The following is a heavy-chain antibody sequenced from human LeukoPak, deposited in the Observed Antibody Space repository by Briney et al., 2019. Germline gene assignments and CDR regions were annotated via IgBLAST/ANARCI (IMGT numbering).Heavy chain of an antibody. D-gene: IGHD2-15*01. V-gene: IGHV3-15*01. CDR3: TTRRQDGW. Sequence: GGSLRLSCVASGFTFSDAWMSWVRQAPGKGLEWVGRIKSKIDGGTIDFAAPVKGRFTISRDDSRNTLYLQMNSLKTEDTAVYYCTTRRQDGWWGQGTLVTVSS. CDR2: IKSKIDGGTI. CDR1: GFTFSDAW. J-gene: IGHJ4*02.